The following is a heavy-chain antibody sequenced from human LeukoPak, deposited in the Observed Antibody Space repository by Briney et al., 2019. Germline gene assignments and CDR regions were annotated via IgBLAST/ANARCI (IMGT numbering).Heavy chain of an antibody. Sequence: GGSLRLSCAASGFTFSSYAMSWVRQAPGKGLEWVSTISGSGTGTYYADSVKGRFTISRDNSKYTLYLQMDSLRADDTAVYYCAKGGYSSGWRNYFDYWGQGTLVTVSS. CDR3: AKGGYSSGWRNYFDY. D-gene: IGHD6-19*01. CDR1: GFTFSSYA. CDR2: ISGSGTGT. J-gene: IGHJ4*02. V-gene: IGHV3-23*01.